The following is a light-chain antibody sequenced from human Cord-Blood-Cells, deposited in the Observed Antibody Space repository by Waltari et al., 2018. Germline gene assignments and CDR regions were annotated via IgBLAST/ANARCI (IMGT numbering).Light chain of an antibody. Sequence: EIVMTQSPATLSVSPVERATLSCRASQSVSSNLAWYQQKPGQAPRLLIYGASTRATGIPARFSGSGSGTEFTLTISSLQSEDFAVYYCQQYNNLPPRYTFGQGTKLEIK. CDR2: GAS. CDR3: QQYNNLPPRYT. J-gene: IGKJ2*01. CDR1: QSVSSN. V-gene: IGKV3-15*01.